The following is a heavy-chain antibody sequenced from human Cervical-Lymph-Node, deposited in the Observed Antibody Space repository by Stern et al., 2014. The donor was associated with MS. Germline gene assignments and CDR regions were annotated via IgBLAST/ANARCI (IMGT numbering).Heavy chain of an antibody. J-gene: IGHJ4*02. CDR3: ATANYGAAHFDY. CDR1: GGTFSNYV. V-gene: IGHV1-69*01. CDR2: LIPILGTA. Sequence: VQLEESGAEVKKPGSSVKVSCKASGGTFSNYVISWVRQAPGQGLEWLGGLIPILGTANNGQKGQGRATIPAVEATSTAYMELSSLRTDDTAGFYCATANYGAAHFDYWGQGTLVTVSS. D-gene: IGHD4-17*01.